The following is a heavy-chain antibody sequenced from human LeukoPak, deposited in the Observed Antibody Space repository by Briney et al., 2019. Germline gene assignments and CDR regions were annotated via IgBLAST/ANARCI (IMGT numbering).Heavy chain of an antibody. CDR2: IIPIFGTA. CDR1: GGTFSSYA. V-gene: IGHV1-69*06. Sequence: GASVKVSCKASGGTFSSYAISWVRQAPGQGLEWMGGIIPIFGTANYAQKFQGRVTITADKSTSTAYMELSSLRSEDAAVYYCARPGGDGYGTDAFDIWGQGTMVTVSS. D-gene: IGHD5-18*01. J-gene: IGHJ3*02. CDR3: ARPGGDGYGTDAFDI.